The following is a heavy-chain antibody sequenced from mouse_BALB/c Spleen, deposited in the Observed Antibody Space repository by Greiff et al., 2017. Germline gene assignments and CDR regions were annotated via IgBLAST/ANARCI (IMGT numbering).Heavy chain of an antibody. Sequence: LVESGAELAKPGASVKMSCKASGYTFTSYWLHWVKQRPGQGLEWIGYINPSTGYTEYNQKFKDKATLTADKSSSTAYMQLSSLTSEDSAVYYCARKGVLRLREDYFDYWGQGTTLTVSS. CDR2: INPSTGYT. D-gene: IGHD1-2*01. V-gene: IGHV1-7*01. CDR3: ARKGVLRLREDYFDY. J-gene: IGHJ2*01. CDR1: GYTFTSYW.